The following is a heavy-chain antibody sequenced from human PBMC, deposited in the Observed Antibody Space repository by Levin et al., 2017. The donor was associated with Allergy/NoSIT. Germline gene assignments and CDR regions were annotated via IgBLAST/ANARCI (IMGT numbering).Heavy chain of an antibody. V-gene: IGHV3-48*02. CDR1: GFTFRNYD. CDR3: VRDKVDGSCSDGDCYPDY. D-gene: IGHD2-15*01. Sequence: GGSLRLSCAASGFTFRNYDMSWVRQAPGKGLEWISFITGSGSIPLYADSVKDRFTISRDNAKSSLYLQMNSLRDEDTAVYYCVRDKVDGSCSDGDCYPDYSGQGTLVTVSS. J-gene: IGHJ4*02. CDR2: ITGSGSIP.